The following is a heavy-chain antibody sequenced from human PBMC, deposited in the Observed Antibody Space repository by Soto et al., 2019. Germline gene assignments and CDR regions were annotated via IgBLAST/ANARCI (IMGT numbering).Heavy chain of an antibody. CDR2: ILPIFGTA. V-gene: IGHV1-69*14. CDR1: GGTFSTSS. D-gene: IGHD4-17*01. J-gene: IGHJ3*02. Sequence: QVQLVQSGAEVKKPGSSVKVSCKASGGTFSTSSINWLRQAPGQRPEWMGNILPIFGTADYAQKFQDRVTITADKSTDTAYMELRSLFSEYTAVCYCARGHEYGGNSDAFDIWGQGTVITVST. CDR3: ARGHEYGGNSDAFDI.